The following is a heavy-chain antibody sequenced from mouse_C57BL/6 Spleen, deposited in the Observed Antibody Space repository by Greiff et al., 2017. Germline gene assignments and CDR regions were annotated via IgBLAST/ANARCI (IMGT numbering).Heavy chain of an antibody. CDR3: AREKNYGSSPWFDY. Sequence: QVQLKESGAELARPGASVKMSCTASGYTFTSYTMHWVKQRPGQGREWIGYINLSGGYTKYNQNFKYKATLTADKSSSTAYMQLSSLTSEDSAVYYCAREKNYGSSPWFDYWGQGTTLTVSS. CDR1: GYTFTSYT. V-gene: IGHV1-4*01. CDR2: INLSGGYT. J-gene: IGHJ2*01. D-gene: IGHD1-1*01.